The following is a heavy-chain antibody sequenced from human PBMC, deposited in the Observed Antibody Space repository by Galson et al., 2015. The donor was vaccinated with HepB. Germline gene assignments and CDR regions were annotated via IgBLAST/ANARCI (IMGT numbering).Heavy chain of an antibody. Sequence: PALVKPTQTLSLTCTFSGFSLMSSGMCVNWIRQPPGKALEWLARIDWGDDIYYNTPLKTKLPISQDTPQKQVALTMTDMDPADTATYFCARSTVLTSFQPDYWGQGTLVTVSS. CDR3: ARSTVLTSFQPDY. J-gene: IGHJ4*02. CDR1: GFSLMSSGMC. V-gene: IGHV2-70*11. CDR2: IDWGDDI. D-gene: IGHD2/OR15-2a*01.